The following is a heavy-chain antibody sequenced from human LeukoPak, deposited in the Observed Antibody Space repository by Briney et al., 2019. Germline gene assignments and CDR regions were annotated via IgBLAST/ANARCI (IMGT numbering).Heavy chain of an antibody. V-gene: IGHV1-69*05. Sequence: SVKVSCKASGGTFSSYAISWVRQAPGQGLEWMGAIIPIFGTANYAQKLQGRVTIPTAASTSTAYMELSSLRSEDTDVYYCARDLRRGSYYYYYMDVWGKGTTVTVSS. CDR3: ARDLRRGSYYYYYMDV. D-gene: IGHD3-16*01. CDR2: IIPIFGTA. J-gene: IGHJ6*03. CDR1: GGTFSSYA.